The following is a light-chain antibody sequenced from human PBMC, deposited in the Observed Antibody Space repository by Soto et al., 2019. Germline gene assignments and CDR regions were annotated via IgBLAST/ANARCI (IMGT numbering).Light chain of an antibody. Sequence: DIQMTQSPSSLSASVGDRVTITCRASQSISNYLNWYQQKPGKAPKVLIYGASSLQSGVPSRFSGSGSGTDFTLTISSLQPEDFATYYCQQSYSTPITFSQGTRLEIK. J-gene: IGKJ5*01. V-gene: IGKV1-39*01. CDR3: QQSYSTPIT. CDR1: QSISNY. CDR2: GAS.